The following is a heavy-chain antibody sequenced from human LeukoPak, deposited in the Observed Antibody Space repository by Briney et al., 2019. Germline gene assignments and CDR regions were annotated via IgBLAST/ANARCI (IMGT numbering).Heavy chain of an antibody. CDR2: INAGNGNT. D-gene: IGHD4-17*01. Sequence: ASVKVSCKASGYTFTSYAMHRVRQAPGQRLEWMGWINAGNGNTKYSQKFQGRVTVTRDTSASTAYMELSSLRSEDTAVYYCAREMTYGDYPFDYWGQGTLVTVSS. V-gene: IGHV1-3*01. CDR3: AREMTYGDYPFDY. CDR1: GYTFTSYA. J-gene: IGHJ4*02.